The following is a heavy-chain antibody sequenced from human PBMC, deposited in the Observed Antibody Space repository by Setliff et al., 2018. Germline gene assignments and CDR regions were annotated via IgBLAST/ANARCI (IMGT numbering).Heavy chain of an antibody. CDR1: GVTFSNYN. J-gene: IGHJ3*02. D-gene: IGHD6-19*01. Sequence: PGGSLRLSCAVSGVTFSNYNMNWVRQAPGKGLEWVSSISGGGRYTYSADSVKGRSTISRDNSQNTMYLQMNSLRAEDTAVYYCIRDTSGRDAFDIWGQGTMVTVSS. CDR2: ISGGGRYT. V-gene: IGHV3-23*01. CDR3: IRDTSGRDAFDI.